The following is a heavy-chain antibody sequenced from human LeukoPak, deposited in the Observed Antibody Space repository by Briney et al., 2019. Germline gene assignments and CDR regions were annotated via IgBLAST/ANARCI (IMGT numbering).Heavy chain of an antibody. CDR3: AREMATIKAIDY. V-gene: IGHV1-69*13. D-gene: IGHD5-24*01. CDR2: IIPIFGTA. CDR1: GYTLTELS. Sequence: GASVKVSCKVSGYTLTELSMHWVRQAPGKGLEWMGGIIPIFGTANYAQKFQGRVTTTADESTSTAYMELSSLRSDDTAVYYCAREMATIKAIDYWGQGTLVTVSS. J-gene: IGHJ4*02.